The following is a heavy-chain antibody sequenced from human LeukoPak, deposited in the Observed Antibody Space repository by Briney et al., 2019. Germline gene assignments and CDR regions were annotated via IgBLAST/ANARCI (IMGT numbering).Heavy chain of an antibody. CDR1: GFTFSRSW. Sequence: GGSLRLSCAASGFTFSRSWMTWVSQAPGKGLEWVANIKEDGNEKYYADSLKGRFTISRDNAKNSLYLQMNSLRADDTALYYCARAKGSGWYSAFDIWGQGTMVTVSS. J-gene: IGHJ3*02. CDR3: ARAKGSGWYSAFDI. CDR2: IKEDGNEK. D-gene: IGHD6-19*01. V-gene: IGHV3-7*03.